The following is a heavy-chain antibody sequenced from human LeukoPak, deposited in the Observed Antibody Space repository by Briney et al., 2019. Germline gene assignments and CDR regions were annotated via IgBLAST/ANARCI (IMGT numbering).Heavy chain of an antibody. Sequence: PSETLSLTCTISGGSISSSSYYWSWIRQPAGKGLEWIGRIYTSGSTNYNPSLKSRVTISVDKSKNQFSLKLSSVTAADTAVYYCARGGRAAAAPGYYWGQGTLVTVSS. J-gene: IGHJ4*02. D-gene: IGHD6-13*01. V-gene: IGHV4-61*02. CDR2: IYTSGST. CDR3: ARGGRAAAAPGYY. CDR1: GGSISSSSYY.